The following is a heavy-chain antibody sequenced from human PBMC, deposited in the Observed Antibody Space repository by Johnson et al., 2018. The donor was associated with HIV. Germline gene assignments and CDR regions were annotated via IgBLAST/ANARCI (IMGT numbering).Heavy chain of an antibody. CDR1: GFTFSSYG. V-gene: IGHV3-33*06. J-gene: IGHJ3*02. Sequence: QVQLVESGGGVVQPGRSLRLSCAASGFTFSSYGMHWVRQAPGKGLEWVAVIWYDGSNQYHADSVKGRFTISRDNSKNTLYLQMNSLRAEDTALYYCAKSTQATIARESGPYGAFDIWGQGTMVTVSS. D-gene: IGHD3-10*01. CDR3: AKSTQATIARESGPYGAFDI. CDR2: IWYDGSNQ.